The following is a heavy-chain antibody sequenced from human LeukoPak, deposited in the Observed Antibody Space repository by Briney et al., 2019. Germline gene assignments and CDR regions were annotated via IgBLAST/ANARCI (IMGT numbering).Heavy chain of an antibody. J-gene: IGHJ4*02. CDR3: ARGLGLGESSSSPFDY. CDR1: GGTFSSYA. CDR2: IIPILGIA. Sequence: ASVEVSCKASGGTFSSYAISWVRQAPGQGLEWMGRIIPILGIANYAQKFQGRVTITADKSTSTAYMELSSLRSEDTAVYYCARGLGLGESSSSPFDYWGQGTLVTVSS. V-gene: IGHV1-69*04. D-gene: IGHD3-16*01.